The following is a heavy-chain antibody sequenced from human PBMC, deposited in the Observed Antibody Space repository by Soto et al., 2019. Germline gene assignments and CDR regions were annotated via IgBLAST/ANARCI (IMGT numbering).Heavy chain of an antibody. CDR2: IIPIFGTA. Sequence: GASVKVSCKASGGTFSSYAISWVRQAPGQGLEWMGGIIPIFGTANYAQKFQGRVTITADESTSTAYMELSSLRSEDTAVYYCARTGDSNIVVVTAYNWFDPWGQGTLVTVSS. CDR1: GGTFSSYA. CDR3: ARTGDSNIVVVTAYNWFDP. D-gene: IGHD2-21*02. J-gene: IGHJ5*02. V-gene: IGHV1-69*13.